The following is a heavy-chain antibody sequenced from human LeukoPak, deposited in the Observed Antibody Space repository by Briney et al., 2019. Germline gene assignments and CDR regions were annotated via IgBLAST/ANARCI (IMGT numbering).Heavy chain of an antibody. V-gene: IGHV3-7*03. D-gene: IGHD3-3*01. CDR3: AKAPVLRFLEWLPYYYYMGV. CDR1: GFTFSSYW. Sequence: PGGSLRLSCAASGFTFSSYWMSWVRQAPGKGLEWVANIKQDGSEKYYVDSVKGRFTISRDNAKNSLYLQMNSLRAEDTAVYYCAKAPVLRFLEWLPYYYYMGVWGKGTTVTVSS. J-gene: IGHJ6*03. CDR2: IKQDGSEK.